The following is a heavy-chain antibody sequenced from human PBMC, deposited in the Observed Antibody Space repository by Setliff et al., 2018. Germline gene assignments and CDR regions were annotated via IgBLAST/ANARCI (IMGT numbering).Heavy chain of an antibody. Sequence: GFTFSTYWMSWVRQAPGKGLEWVANIKQDGSEKYYVDSVKGRFSISRDNAKNSLYLQMNSLRAEDTAVYYCARGSIAAAEYWGQGTLVTVSS. CDR2: IKQDGSEK. J-gene: IGHJ4*02. CDR3: ARGSIAAAEY. CDR1: GFTFSTYW. D-gene: IGHD6-13*01. V-gene: IGHV3-7*01.